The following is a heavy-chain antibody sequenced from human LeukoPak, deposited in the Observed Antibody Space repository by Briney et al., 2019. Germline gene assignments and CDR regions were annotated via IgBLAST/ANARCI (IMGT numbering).Heavy chain of an antibody. D-gene: IGHD3-3*01. CDR2: IYLSDNT. J-gene: IGHJ4*02. Sequence: SETLSLTCSVSGDSIINYYWMWIRQPAGKGLEWIGRIYLSDNTNYNSPSLRSRVTMSPDTSMNRFSLKLSSVTAADTAVYYCARDGITIFGVGEKIDYWGQGTLVTVSS. V-gene: IGHV4-4*07. CDR1: GDSIINYY. CDR3: ARDGITIFGVGEKIDY.